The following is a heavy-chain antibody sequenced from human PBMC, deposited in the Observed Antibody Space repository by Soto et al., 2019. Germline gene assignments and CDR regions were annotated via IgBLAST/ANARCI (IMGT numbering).Heavy chain of an antibody. D-gene: IGHD3-10*01. CDR2: ISPMFGAA. CDR1: GGTFNTYA. V-gene: IGHV1-69*19. J-gene: IGHJ4*02. Sequence: QVQLVQSGAEMKKPGSSVKVSCQSSGGTFNTYAMNWVRQAPGQGPEWMGDISPMFGAANYAPTFQGRVTITAGESTGTSYMQLSSLTSEDTALYFCAREVQVHTPAFVYWGQGTLVTVSS. CDR3: AREVQVHTPAFVY.